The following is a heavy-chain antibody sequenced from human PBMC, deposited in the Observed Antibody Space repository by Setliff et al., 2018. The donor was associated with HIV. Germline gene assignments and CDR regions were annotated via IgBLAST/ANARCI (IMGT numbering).Heavy chain of an antibody. Sequence: SETLSLTCTVSGDSVSRSNYYWAWIRQPPGKGPEWIGSIDYNEITYYNPSLKSRVTLSVDTPKNQFSLYLISVTASDTAVYDCASLFRLSGFWISFLPDYWGQGILVTVSS. CDR1: GDSVSRSNYY. D-gene: IGHD3-3*01. J-gene: IGHJ4*02. CDR3: ASLFRLSGFWISFLPDY. V-gene: IGHV4-39*01. CDR2: IDYNEIT.